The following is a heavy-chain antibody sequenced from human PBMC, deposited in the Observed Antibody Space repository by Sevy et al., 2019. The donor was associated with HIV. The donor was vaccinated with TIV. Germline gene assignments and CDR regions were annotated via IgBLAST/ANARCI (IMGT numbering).Heavy chain of an antibody. J-gene: IGHJ6*02. Sequence: SETLSLTCTVSGGSISSYYWSWIRQPAGKGLEWIGRIYTSGSTNYNPSLKSRVTMSVDTSKNQFSLKLSSVTAADTAVYYCAREGDTYYYGSGSQDGMDVWGQRTTVTVSS. CDR1: GGSISSYY. CDR3: AREGDTYYYGSGSQDGMDV. V-gene: IGHV4-4*07. CDR2: IYTSGST. D-gene: IGHD3-10*01.